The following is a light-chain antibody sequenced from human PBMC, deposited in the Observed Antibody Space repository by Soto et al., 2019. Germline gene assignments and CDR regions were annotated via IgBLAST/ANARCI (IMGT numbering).Light chain of an antibody. Sequence: QSVLTQPPSVSGAPGQRVTISCTGSSSNIGAGYDVHWYQQLPGTAPKLLIYGNSNRPSGVPDRFSGSKSGTSASLAITGLQAEDEADYYCQSPDSSLSGVVFGGGTKLTVL. CDR3: QSPDSSLSGVV. CDR2: GNS. CDR1: SSNIGAGYD. J-gene: IGLJ2*01. V-gene: IGLV1-40*01.